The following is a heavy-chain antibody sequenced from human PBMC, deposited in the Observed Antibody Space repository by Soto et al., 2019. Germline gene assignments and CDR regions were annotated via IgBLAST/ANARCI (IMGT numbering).Heavy chain of an antibody. J-gene: IGHJ4*02. CDR1: GASITSPDW. V-gene: IGHV4-4*02. CDR3: ARVYGGGYFDS. D-gene: IGHD1-26*01. CDR2: IHRSDMT. Sequence: QVQLHESGPGLVKPSGTLSLTCAVSGASITSPDWWSWVRQPPGKGLEWIAEIHRSDMTNYNPSLKSRVTISLDKSKKQFSLKLSSVTAADTAVYHCARVYGGGYFDSWGQGTLVTVSS.